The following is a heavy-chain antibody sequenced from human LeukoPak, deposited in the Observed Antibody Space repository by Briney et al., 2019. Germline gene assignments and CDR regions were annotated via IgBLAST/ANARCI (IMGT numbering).Heavy chain of an antibody. CDR3: ARDHFHGLGYCSGGSCYSEGGGFDY. CDR1: GYSFTGYY. Sequence: ASVKVSCKASGYSFTGYYLHWVRQAPGQGLEWMGWISAYNGNTNYAQKLQGRVTMTTDTSTSTAYMELRSLRSDDTAVYYCARDHFHGLGYCSGGSCYSEGGGFDYWGQGTLVTVSS. D-gene: IGHD2-15*01. J-gene: IGHJ4*02. V-gene: IGHV1-18*04. CDR2: ISAYNGNT.